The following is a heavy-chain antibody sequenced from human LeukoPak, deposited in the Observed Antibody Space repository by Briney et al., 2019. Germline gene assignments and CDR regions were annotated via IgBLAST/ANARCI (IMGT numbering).Heavy chain of an antibody. J-gene: IGHJ4*02. CDR2: MNPNSGNT. D-gene: IGHD6-19*01. V-gene: IGHV1-8*01. Sequence: PQASVKVSCNASGYTFTSYDINWVRQATGQGLEWMGWMNPNSGNTGYAQKVQGRVTMTRKTSISTAYMELSSLRSEETAVYYCARGIRAVVGIDNRRPDSQLYYFDYWGQGTLVTVSS. CDR3: ARGIRAVVGIDNRRPDSQLYYFDY. CDR1: GYTFTSYD.